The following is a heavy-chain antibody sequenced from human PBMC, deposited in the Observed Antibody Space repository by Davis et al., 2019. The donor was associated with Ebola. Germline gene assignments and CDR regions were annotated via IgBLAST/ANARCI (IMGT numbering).Heavy chain of an antibody. CDR1: GGSFSGYY. J-gene: IGHJ6*02. Sequence: SETLSLTCAVYGGSFSGYYWSWIRQPPGKGLEWIVEINHSGSTNYNPSLKSRVTISVDTSKNQFSLKLSSVTAADTAVYYCARVRSSGWKNYYYYYGMDVWGQGTTVTVSS. D-gene: IGHD6-19*01. V-gene: IGHV4-34*01. CDR3: ARVRSSGWKNYYYYYGMDV. CDR2: INHSGST.